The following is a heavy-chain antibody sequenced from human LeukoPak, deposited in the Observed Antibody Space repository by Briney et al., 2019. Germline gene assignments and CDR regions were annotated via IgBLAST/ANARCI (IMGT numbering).Heavy chain of an antibody. CDR3: ASPKYTGGFSLGY. CDR1: GGTFNTYS. CDR2: FVPVLGTT. J-gene: IGHJ4*02. D-gene: IGHD6-19*01. Sequence: SVKVSCKASGGTFNTYSITWLRQAPGQGLEWMGNFVPVLGTTNYAENFQGRLTITADTSTSTAYMELSSLTSEDTAFYYCASPKYTGGFSLGYWGQGTLVTASS. V-gene: IGHV1-69*06.